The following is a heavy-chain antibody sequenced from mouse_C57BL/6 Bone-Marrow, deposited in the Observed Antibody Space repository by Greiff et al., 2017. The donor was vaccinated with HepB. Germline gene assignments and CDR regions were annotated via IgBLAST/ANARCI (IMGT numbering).Heavy chain of an antibody. CDR2: ISSGGSYT. CDR1: GFTFSSYG. Sequence: EVQLVESGGDLVKPGGSLKLSCAASGFTFSSYGMSWVRQTTDKRLEWVATISSGGSYTYYPDSVKGRFTIARDNAKNTLYLQMSSLKSEDTAMYYCANSVVAPYYAMDYWGQGTSVTVSS. CDR3: ANSVVAPYYAMDY. J-gene: IGHJ4*01. V-gene: IGHV5-6*01. D-gene: IGHD1-1*01.